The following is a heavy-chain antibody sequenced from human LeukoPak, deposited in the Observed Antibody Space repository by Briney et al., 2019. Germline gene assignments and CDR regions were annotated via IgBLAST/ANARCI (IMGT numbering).Heavy chain of an antibody. CDR1: SNSISSGYY. D-gene: IGHD2/OR15-2a*01. J-gene: IGHJ5*02. V-gene: IGHV4-38-2*02. Sequence: PSETLSLTCTVSSNSISSGYYWAWIRQPPGKGLEWIASVYHSGSTYYNPSLRSRVTISADSSKNQFYLELSSVTAADTAVYYCAKVGSCNTVTCYGWFDPWGQGALVTVSS. CDR2: VYHSGST. CDR3: AKVGSCNTVTCYGWFDP.